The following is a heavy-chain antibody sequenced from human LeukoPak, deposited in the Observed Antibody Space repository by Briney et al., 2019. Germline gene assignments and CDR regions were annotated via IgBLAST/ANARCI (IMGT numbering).Heavy chain of an antibody. J-gene: IGHJ4*02. V-gene: IGHV3-30-3*01. CDR3: ARSLTSRQPLDY. D-gene: IGHD2-2*01. CDR2: ISYDGSNK. Sequence: QPGRSLRLSCAASGFTFSSYAMHWVRQAPGKGLEWVAVISYDGSNKYYADSVKGRFTISRDNSKNTLYLQMNSLRAEDTAVYYCARSLTSRQPLDYWGQGTLVTVSS. CDR1: GFTFSSYA.